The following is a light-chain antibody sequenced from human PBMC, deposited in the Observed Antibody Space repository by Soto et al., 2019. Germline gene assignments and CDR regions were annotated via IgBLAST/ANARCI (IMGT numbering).Light chain of an antibody. CDR1: QSVLYSSNNKNY. CDR2: WAS. V-gene: IGKV4-1*01. Sequence: DIVMTQSPDSLAVSLGERATINCKSSQSVLYSSNNKNYLAWYQQKPRQPPKLLLYWASTRESGVPDRFSGSGSGKDFSLTISSLQAEDVAVYYCQQYYATPFTFGPGTKVDI. CDR3: QQYYATPFT. J-gene: IGKJ3*01.